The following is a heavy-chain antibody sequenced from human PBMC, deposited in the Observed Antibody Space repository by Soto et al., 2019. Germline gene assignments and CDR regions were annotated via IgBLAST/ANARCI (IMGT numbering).Heavy chain of an antibody. CDR2: VYNSGST. J-gene: IGHJ4*02. V-gene: IGHV4-59*01. CDR1: GGSISSNY. D-gene: IGHD1-1*01. Sequence: PSETLSLTCTVSGGSISSNYWTWIRQPPGKGLEWIGYVYNSGSTNYNPSLNSRVTISDDTSKSQFSLKVNSMTAADTAVYYCARYRREAVSGYTLDNWGQGILVTVSS. CDR3: ARYRREAVSGYTLDN.